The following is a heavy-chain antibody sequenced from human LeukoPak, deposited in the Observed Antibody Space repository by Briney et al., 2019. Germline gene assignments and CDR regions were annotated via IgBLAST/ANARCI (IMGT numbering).Heavy chain of an antibody. CDR1: GFTFSAYE. J-gene: IGHJ3*02. V-gene: IGHV3-48*03. CDR2: IGSSGSTV. CDR3: ARDTLEYSNSPDALDI. Sequence: GGSLRLSCAASGFTFSAYEMNWVRQAPGKGLEWVSYIGSSGSTVYDADSVKGRFTISRDNAKNSLYMQMESLRDEDTAIYYCARDTLEYSNSPDALDIWGQGTMVTVSS. D-gene: IGHD4-23*01.